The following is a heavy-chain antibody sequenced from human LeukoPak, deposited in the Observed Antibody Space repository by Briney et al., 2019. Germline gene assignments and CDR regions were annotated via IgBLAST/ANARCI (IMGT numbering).Heavy chain of an antibody. CDR1: GFTFSNYG. CDR3: ARDFRWFGDLLGTGAASG. CDR2: IWYDGSNK. V-gene: IGHV3-33*01. J-gene: IGHJ4*02. D-gene: IGHD3-10*01. Sequence: PGRSLRPSCAASGFTFSNYGMHWVRQAPGKGLEWIAVIWYDGSNKYYADSVKGRFTISRDNSKNTLYLQMNSLRAEDTAVYYCARDFRWFGDLLGTGAASGWGQGTLVTVSS.